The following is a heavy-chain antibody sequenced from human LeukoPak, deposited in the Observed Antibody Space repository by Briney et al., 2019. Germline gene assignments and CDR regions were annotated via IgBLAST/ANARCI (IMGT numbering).Heavy chain of an antibody. CDR3: AKTLPVEMATGYYYYYMDV. CDR1: GGSISSGGYS. D-gene: IGHD5-24*01. V-gene: IGHV4-30-2*01. CDR2: IYDSGST. J-gene: IGHJ6*03. Sequence: SETLSLTCAVSGGSISSGGYSWSWIRQPPGKGLEWIGYIYDSGSTYYNPSLKSRVTISLDRSKNQFSLKLSSVTAADTAVYYCAKTLPVEMATGYYYYYMDVWGKGTTVTVSS.